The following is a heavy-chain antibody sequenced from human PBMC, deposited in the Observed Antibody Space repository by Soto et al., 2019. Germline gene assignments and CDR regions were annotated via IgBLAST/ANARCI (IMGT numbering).Heavy chain of an antibody. J-gene: IGHJ6*01. CDR3: AALAPSDIVLPYYYYGMDV. CDR1: GFTFTSSA. D-gene: IGHD2-8*01. CDR2: IVVGSGNT. V-gene: IGHV1-58*01. Sequence: SVKVSCKASGFTFTSSAVQWVRQARGQRLEWIGWIVVGSGNTNYAQKFQERVTITRDMSTSTAYMELSSLRSEDTAVYYCAALAPSDIVLPYYYYGMDVWGQGTTVTVSS.